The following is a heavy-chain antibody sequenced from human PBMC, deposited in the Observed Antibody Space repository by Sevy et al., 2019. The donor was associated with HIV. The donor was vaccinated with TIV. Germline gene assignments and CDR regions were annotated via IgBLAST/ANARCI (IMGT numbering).Heavy chain of an antibody. V-gene: IGHV3-49*04. J-gene: IGHJ6*02. D-gene: IGHD3-3*01. CDR2: IRSKAYGGTT. CDR1: GFTFGDYA. Sequence: GGSLRLSCTASGFTFGDYAMSWVRQAPGKGLEWVGFIRSKAYGGTTEYAASVKGRFTISRDDSKSIAYLQMNSLKTEGTAVYYCTRQKERITIFGVVIYDGMDVWGQGTTVTVSS. CDR3: TRQKERITIFGVVIYDGMDV.